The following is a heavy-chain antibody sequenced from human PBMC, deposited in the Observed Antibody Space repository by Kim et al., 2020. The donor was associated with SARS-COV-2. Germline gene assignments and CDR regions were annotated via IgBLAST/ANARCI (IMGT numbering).Heavy chain of an antibody. CDR2: ISVSGGTT. CDR1: GFTFASCA. V-gene: IGHV3-23*01. J-gene: IGHJ4*02. CDR3: ATAGDYYGSGGYYNYLGY. Sequence: GGSLRLSCAASGFTFASCAMRWVRQAPGKGLEWVSSISVSGGTTYYANSVKGRFTISRDNSKNTLYLQMNSLRAEDTAVYYCATAGDYYGSGGYYNYLGYWGQGTLVTVSS. D-gene: IGHD3-10*01.